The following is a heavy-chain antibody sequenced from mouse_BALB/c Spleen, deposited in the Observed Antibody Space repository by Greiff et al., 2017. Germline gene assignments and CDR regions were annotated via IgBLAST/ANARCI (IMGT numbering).Heavy chain of an antibody. J-gene: IGHJ4*01. Sequence: EVMLVESGGGLVQPGGSRKLSCAASGFTFSSFGMHWVRQAPEKGLEWVAYISSGSSTIYYADTVKGRFTISRDNPKNTLFLQMTSLRSEDTAMYYCARETYYYGSSYDYAMDYWGQGTSVTVSS. D-gene: IGHD1-1*01. CDR3: ARETYYYGSSYDYAMDY. CDR1: GFTFSSFG. CDR2: ISSGSSTI. V-gene: IGHV5-17*02.